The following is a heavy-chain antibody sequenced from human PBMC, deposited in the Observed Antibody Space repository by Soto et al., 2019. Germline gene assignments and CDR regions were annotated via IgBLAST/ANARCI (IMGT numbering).Heavy chain of an antibody. J-gene: IGHJ6*03. D-gene: IGHD3-3*01. CDR2: ISYDGSNK. V-gene: IGHV3-30*18. CDR1: GFTFSSYG. CDR3: AKDTMADYYYYMDV. Sequence: QVQLVESGGGVVQPGRSLRLSCAASGFTFSSYGMHWVRQAPGKGLEWVAVISYDGSNKYYADSVKGRFTISRDNSKNTLYLQMNSLRAEDTAVDYCAKDTMADYYYYMDVWGKGTTVTVSS.